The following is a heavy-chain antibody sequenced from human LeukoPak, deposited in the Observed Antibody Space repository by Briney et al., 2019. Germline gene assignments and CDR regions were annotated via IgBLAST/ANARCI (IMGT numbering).Heavy chain of an antibody. CDR1: GFTFSNYW. D-gene: IGHD1-26*01. CDR3: AREIVGAIKSYFDY. Sequence: GGSLRLSCTASGFTFSNYWMSWVRQAPGKGLEWVANIRQDGGLKHCVDSVKGRFTISRDNAENSLYLQMNSLRAEDTAVYYCAREIVGAIKSYFDYWGQGTLVTASS. V-gene: IGHV3-7*01. CDR2: IRQDGGLK. J-gene: IGHJ4*02.